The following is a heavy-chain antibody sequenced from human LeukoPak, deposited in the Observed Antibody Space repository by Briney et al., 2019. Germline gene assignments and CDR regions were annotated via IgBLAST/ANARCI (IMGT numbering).Heavy chain of an antibody. CDR2: IYTTGST. J-gene: IGHJ4*02. V-gene: IGHV4-4*07. CDR3: ARGPPPDFDC. Sequence: SETLSLTCTVSGCTISDYYLNWIRQPAGKGLEWIGRIYTTGSTDYNPSLKSRVTMSVDTSKNQFSLKLSSVTAADTAVYYCARGPPPDFDCWGQGTLVTVSS. CDR1: GCTISDYY.